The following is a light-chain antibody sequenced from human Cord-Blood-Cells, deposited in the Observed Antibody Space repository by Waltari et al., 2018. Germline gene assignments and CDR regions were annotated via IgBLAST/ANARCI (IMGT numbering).Light chain of an antibody. V-gene: IGKV3-11*01. CDR1: QSVSSY. J-gene: IGKJ1*01. Sequence: EIVLTQSPATLSLSPGERATLSCRASQSVSSYLAWYQQKPGQAPRLLIYDAANRATGIPARFSGSGAGTDFPLTISSLEPEGFAVYYRQPGRNWPPTFGQGTKVEIK. CDR3: QPGRNWPPT. CDR2: DAA.